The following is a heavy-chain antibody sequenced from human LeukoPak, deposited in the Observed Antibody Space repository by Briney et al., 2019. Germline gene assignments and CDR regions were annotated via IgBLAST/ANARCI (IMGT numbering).Heavy chain of an antibody. V-gene: IGHV3-21*01. Sequence: GGSLRLSCAVSGFAFSSYSMNWVRQAPGKGLEWVPSISSSSSYIYYADSVKGRFTISRDNAKNSLYLQMNSLRAEDTAVYYCAVHDQDIVVVPAENMDVWGKGTTVTVSS. CDR1: GFAFSSYS. CDR2: ISSSSSYI. J-gene: IGHJ6*03. CDR3: AVHDQDIVVVPAENMDV. D-gene: IGHD2-2*01.